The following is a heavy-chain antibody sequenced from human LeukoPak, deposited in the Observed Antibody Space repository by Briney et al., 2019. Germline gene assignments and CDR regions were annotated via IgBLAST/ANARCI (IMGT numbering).Heavy chain of an antibody. CDR2: IYYSGST. V-gene: IGHV4-59*01. CDR3: ARGAVAGTGEYNYYYMDV. D-gene: IGHD6-19*01. CDR1: GGSISSYY. J-gene: IGHJ6*03. Sequence: SETLSLTCTVSGGSISSYYWSWIRQPTGKGLEWIGYIYYSGSTNYNPSLKSRVTISVDTSKNQFSLKLSSVTAADTAVYYCARGAVAGTGEYNYYYMDVWGKGTTVTVSS.